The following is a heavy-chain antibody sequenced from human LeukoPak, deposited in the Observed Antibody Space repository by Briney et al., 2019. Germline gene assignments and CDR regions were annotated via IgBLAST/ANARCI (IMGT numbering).Heavy chain of an antibody. J-gene: IGHJ4*02. Sequence: GGSLRLACAASGFTFSSYWINWVRQAPGKGLEWVANINQDGSEKYYVDSAKGRFTISRDNAKNSLYLQMNSLRVEDTAVYYCARDFRNAGDYWGQGTLVTVSS. CDR1: GFTFSSYW. CDR2: INQDGSEK. V-gene: IGHV3-7*01. D-gene: IGHD1-14*01. CDR3: ARDFRNAGDY.